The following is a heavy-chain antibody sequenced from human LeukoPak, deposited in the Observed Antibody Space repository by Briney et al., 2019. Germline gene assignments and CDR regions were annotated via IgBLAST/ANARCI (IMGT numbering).Heavy chain of an antibody. Sequence: HPGGSLRLSCAASGFSFSNYWMHWVRQAPGKGLVWVSRINSDGSSTTYADSAKGRFTISRDNAKNTLYLQMNSLRAEDTAVYYCAKWVKSGYYQPPPGAPFDYWGQGTLVTVSS. D-gene: IGHD3-22*01. CDR3: AKWVKSGYYQPPPGAPFDY. J-gene: IGHJ4*02. CDR1: GFSFSNYW. V-gene: IGHV3-74*01. CDR2: INSDGSST.